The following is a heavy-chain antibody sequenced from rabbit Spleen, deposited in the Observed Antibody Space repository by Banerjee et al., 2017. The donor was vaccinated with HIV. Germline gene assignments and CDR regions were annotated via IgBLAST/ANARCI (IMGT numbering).Heavy chain of an antibody. Sequence: QEQLVESGGDLVKPEGSLTLTCTASRFSFSKSYWICWVRQAPGKGLQWIACIYAGSNGGTYYANWAKGRFTISKTSSTTVTLQMTSLTAADTATYLCARSVDGGAGYDGYDLWGQGTLVTVS. CDR3: ARSVDGGAGYDGYDL. D-gene: IGHD2-1*01. V-gene: IGHV1S45*01. J-gene: IGHJ3*01. CDR2: IYAGSNGGT. CDR1: RFSFSKSYW.